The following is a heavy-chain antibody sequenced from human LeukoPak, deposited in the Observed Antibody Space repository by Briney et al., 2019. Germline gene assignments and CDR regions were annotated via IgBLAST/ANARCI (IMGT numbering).Heavy chain of an antibody. CDR1: GFTFSSYS. CDR2: ISSSSSYI. Sequence: GGSLRLSCAASGFTFSSYSMNWVRQAPGKGLEWVSSISSSSSYIYYADSVKGRFTISGDNAKNSLYLQMNSLRAEDTAVYYCARADWDTAMIDYWGQGTLVTVSS. CDR3: ARADWDTAMIDY. J-gene: IGHJ4*02. D-gene: IGHD5-18*01. V-gene: IGHV3-21*01.